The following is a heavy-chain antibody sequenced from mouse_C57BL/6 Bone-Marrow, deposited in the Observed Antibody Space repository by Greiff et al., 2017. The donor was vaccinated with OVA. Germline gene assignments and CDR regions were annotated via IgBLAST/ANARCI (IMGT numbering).Heavy chain of an antibody. J-gene: IGHJ2*01. V-gene: IGHV1-53*01. CDR1: GYTFTSYW. D-gene: IGHD1-1*01. Sequence: QVQLQQPGTELVKPGASVKLSCKASGYTFTSYWMHWVKQRPGQGLEWIGNINPSNGGTNYNEKFKSKATLTVDKSSSTAYMQLSSLTSEDSAVYFCAREGVVAPYFDYWGKGTTLTVSS. CDR3: AREGVVAPYFDY. CDR2: INPSNGGT.